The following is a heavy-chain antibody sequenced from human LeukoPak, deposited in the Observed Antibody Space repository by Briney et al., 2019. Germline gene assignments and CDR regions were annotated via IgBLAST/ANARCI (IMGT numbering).Heavy chain of an antibody. D-gene: IGHD6-13*01. Sequence: GGSLRLSCAASGFTFSRYAMHWVRQAPGKGLEWVAVISYDGSNKYYADSVKGRFTISRDNSKNTLYLQMNSLRAEDTAVYYCARARGLAAPPGYWGQGTLVTVSS. V-gene: IGHV3-30-3*01. CDR1: GFTFSRYA. J-gene: IGHJ4*02. CDR3: ARARGLAAPPGY. CDR2: ISYDGSNK.